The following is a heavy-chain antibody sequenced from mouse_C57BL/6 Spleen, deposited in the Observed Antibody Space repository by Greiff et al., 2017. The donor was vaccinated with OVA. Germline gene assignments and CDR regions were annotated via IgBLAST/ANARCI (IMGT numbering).Heavy chain of an antibody. CDR1: GFSLTSYA. D-gene: IGHD1-1*01. CDR2: IWTGGGT. J-gene: IGHJ1*03. CDR3: AREDITTADYWYFDV. V-gene: IGHV2-9-1*01. Sequence: VKLMESGPGLVAPSQSLSITCTVSGFSLTSYAISWVRQPPGKGLEWLGVIWTGGGTNYNSALKSRLSISKDNSKSQVFLKMNSLQTDDTARYYCAREDITTADYWYFDVWGTGTTVTVSS.